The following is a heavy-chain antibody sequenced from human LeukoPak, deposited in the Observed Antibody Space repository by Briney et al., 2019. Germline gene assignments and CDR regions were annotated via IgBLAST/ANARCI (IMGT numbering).Heavy chain of an antibody. CDR1: GGSISSGGYY. V-gene: IGHV4-31*03. CDR2: IYYSGST. D-gene: IGHD4-17*01. Sequence: PSQTLSLTCTVSGGSISSGGYYWSWIRQHPGKGLEWIGYIYYSGSTYYNPSLKSRVTISVDTSKNQFSLKLSSVTAADTAVYYCARVSTVTTNYFDYWDQGTLVTVSS. J-gene: IGHJ4*02. CDR3: ARVSTVTTNYFDY.